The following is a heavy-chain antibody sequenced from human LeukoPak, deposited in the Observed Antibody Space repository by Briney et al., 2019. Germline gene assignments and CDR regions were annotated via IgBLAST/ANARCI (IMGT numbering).Heavy chain of an antibody. Sequence: SETLSLTCTVSGGSISSYYWSWIRQPPGKGLEWIGYIYYSGSTNYNPSIKSRVTISVDTSKNQFSLKLSSVTAADTAVYYCARERSRAFDIWGQGTMVTVSA. J-gene: IGHJ3*02. V-gene: IGHV4-59*01. CDR3: ARERSRAFDI. CDR1: GGSISSYY. CDR2: IYYSGST.